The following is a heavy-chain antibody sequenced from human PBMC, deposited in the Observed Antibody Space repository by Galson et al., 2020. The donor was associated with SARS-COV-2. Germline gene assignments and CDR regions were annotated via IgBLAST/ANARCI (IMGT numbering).Heavy chain of an antibody. Sequence: QVGSVKVSCKASGYTFTSYGISWVRQAPGQGLEWMGWISAYNGNTNYAQKLQGRVTMTTDTSTSTAYMELRSLRSDDTAVYYCARDYGAEWFGEFNLRAQYGMDVWGQGTTVTVSS. CDR3: ARDYGAEWFGEFNLRAQYGMDV. D-gene: IGHD3-10*01. CDR1: GYTFTSYG. J-gene: IGHJ6*02. V-gene: IGHV1-18*01. CDR2: ISAYNGNT.